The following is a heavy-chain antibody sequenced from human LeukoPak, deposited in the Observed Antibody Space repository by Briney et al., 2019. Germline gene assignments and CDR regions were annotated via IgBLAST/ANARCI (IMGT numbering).Heavy chain of an antibody. V-gene: IGHV3-23*01. CDR2: ISGSGGST. J-gene: IGHJ4*02. D-gene: IGHD1-26*01. Sequence: AGSLRLSCAASGFTFSSNGMSWVRQAPGNGLEWGSDISGSGGSTYYADSVKGRFTISRDNSKNTLYLQMNSLRAEDTAVYYCARGHGSYYFDYWGQGTLVTVSS. CDR3: ARGHGSYYFDY. CDR1: GFTFSSNG.